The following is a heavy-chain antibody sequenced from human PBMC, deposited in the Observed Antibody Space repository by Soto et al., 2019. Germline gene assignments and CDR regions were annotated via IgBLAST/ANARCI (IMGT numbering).Heavy chain of an antibody. CDR1: GFTFNNYW. J-gene: IGHJ4*02. V-gene: IGHV3-74*01. D-gene: IGHD2-2*01. Sequence: EVQLVESGGGLVQTGGSLRLSCAASGFTFNNYWMHWVRQAPGKGLVWVSRINGDGRTTNYADSVKGRFTISRDNAQNTLYLQMNSLRAEDTAVYYCARGLYLKYGHDYWVQGTLVTVSS. CDR2: INGDGRTT. CDR3: ARGLYLKYGHDY.